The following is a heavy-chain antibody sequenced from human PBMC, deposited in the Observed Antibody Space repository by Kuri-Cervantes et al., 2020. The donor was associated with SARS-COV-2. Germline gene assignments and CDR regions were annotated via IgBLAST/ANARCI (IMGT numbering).Heavy chain of an antibody. V-gene: IGHV1-46*01. Sequence: ASVKVSCKASGYTFTSYYMHWVRQAPGQGLEWMGIINPSGGSTSYAQKFQGRVTMTEDTSTDTAYMELSSLRSEDTAVYSCATGPAQIAGATNNNWFDPWGQGTLVTVSS. J-gene: IGHJ5*02. CDR2: INPSGGST. D-gene: IGHD1-26*01. CDR1: GYTFTSYY. CDR3: ATGPAQIAGATNNNWFDP.